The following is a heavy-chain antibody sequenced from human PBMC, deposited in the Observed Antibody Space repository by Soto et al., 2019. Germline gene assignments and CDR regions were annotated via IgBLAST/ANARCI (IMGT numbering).Heavy chain of an antibody. J-gene: IGHJ4*02. CDR1: GFTFSSYS. Sequence: EVQLVESGGGLVKPGGSVRLSCAASGFTFSSYSMNWVRQAPGKGLEWVSSISSSSSYIYYADSVKGRFTISRDNAKNSLYLQMNSLRAEDTAVYYCATMTTVTSDYWGQGTLVTVSS. CDR2: ISSSSSYI. V-gene: IGHV3-21*01. D-gene: IGHD4-4*01. CDR3: ATMTTVTSDY.